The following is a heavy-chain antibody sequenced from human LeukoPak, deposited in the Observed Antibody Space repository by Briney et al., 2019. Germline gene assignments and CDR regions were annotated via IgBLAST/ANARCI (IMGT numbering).Heavy chain of an antibody. CDR1: GFTFSSYA. Sequence: PGGSLRLSCAASGFTFSSYAMSWVRQAPGKGLEWVSAISGSGGSTYYADSVKGRFTISRDNSKNTLYLQMNSLRAEDTAVYYCAKSCRTLGVVIIELDYWGQGTLVTVSS. CDR3: AKSCRTLGVVIIELDY. D-gene: IGHD3-3*01. J-gene: IGHJ4*02. CDR2: ISGSGGST. V-gene: IGHV3-23*01.